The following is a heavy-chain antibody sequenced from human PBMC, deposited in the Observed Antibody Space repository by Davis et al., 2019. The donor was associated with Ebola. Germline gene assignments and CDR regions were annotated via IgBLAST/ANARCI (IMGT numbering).Heavy chain of an antibody. V-gene: IGHV1-46*01. D-gene: IGHD2-15*01. Sequence: ASVKVSCKASGYTFTSYYMHWVRQAPGQGLEWMGIINPSGGSTSYAQKFQGRVTMTRDTSTSTVYMELSSLRSEDTAVYYCARDRVVVAATLGYYYYGMDVWGQGTTVTVSS. CDR3: ARDRVVVAATLGYYYYGMDV. J-gene: IGHJ6*02. CDR1: GYTFTSYY. CDR2: INPSGGST.